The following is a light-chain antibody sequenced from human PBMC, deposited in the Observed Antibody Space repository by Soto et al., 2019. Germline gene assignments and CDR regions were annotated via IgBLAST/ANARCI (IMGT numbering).Light chain of an antibody. CDR2: GAS. V-gene: IGKV3D-7*01. J-gene: IGKJ5*01. CDR1: QSVSSSY. CDR3: QQANSFPIT. Sequence: EIVLTQSPGTLSLSPGERATLSCRASQSVSSSYLAWYQQKAGKAPNLLIYGASNLHSGVPSRFSGSGSGTNFTLTISSLQPEDFATYYCQQANSFPITFGQGTRLEIK.